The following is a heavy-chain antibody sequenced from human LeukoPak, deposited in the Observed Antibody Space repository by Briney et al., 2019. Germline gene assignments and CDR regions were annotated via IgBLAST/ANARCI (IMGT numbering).Heavy chain of an antibody. V-gene: IGHV3-74*01. D-gene: IGHD4-23*01. J-gene: IGHJ4*02. Sequence: GTLTLSCAASGFTFSSYYRHWVRQAPGKGLVWVSRINTDGSSTSYASPEKSRFTISRDNAKNTLYLQMNRRRAEGTAVYYCARDLLGGNTDYWGQGTLVTVSS. CDR3: ARDLLGGNTDY. CDR1: GFTFSSYY. CDR2: INTDGSST.